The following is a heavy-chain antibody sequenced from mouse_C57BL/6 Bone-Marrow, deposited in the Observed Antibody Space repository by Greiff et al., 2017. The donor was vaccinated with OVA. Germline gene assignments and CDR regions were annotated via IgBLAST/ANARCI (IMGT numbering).Heavy chain of an antibody. CDR3: TSYGNFDY. J-gene: IGHJ2*01. CDR2: IDPENGDT. V-gene: IGHV14-4*01. D-gene: IGHD2-1*01. Sequence: VQLQQSGAELVRPGASVKLSCTASGFNIKDAYMPWVKQRPEQGLEWIGWIDPENGDTEYASKVQGKATITADTSSNPAYLQLSSLTSEDTAVYYCTSYGNFDYWGQGTTLTVSS. CDR1: GFNIKDAY.